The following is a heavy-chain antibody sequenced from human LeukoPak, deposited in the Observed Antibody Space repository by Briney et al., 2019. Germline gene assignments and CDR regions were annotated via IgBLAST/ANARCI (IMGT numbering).Heavy chain of an antibody. CDR3: ASHYGP. D-gene: IGHD3-10*01. V-gene: IGHV4-39*01. Sequence: SGTLSLTCTVSGGSISGSSYYWGWIRQPPGKGLEWIGSIYYSGSICYNPSLKSRVTISVDTSKNQFSLKLNSVTATDTAVYYCASHYGPWGQGTLVTVSS. J-gene: IGHJ4*02. CDR2: IYYSGSI. CDR1: GGSISGSSYY.